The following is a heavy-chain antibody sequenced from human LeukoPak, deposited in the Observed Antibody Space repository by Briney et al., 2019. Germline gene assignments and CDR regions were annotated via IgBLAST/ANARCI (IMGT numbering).Heavy chain of an antibody. CDR1: GYTFRNYG. Sequence: ASVKVSCKASGYTFRNYGISWVRQAPGQGLEWMGWLSAYNGDTHYAQKLQGRVTMTTDTSTTIAYMELRSLRSDDTAVYYCARDPSNTSGYQIYFDYWGQGTLVTVSS. CDR3: ARDPSNTSGYQIYFDY. V-gene: IGHV1-18*01. J-gene: IGHJ4*02. D-gene: IGHD3-3*01. CDR2: LSAYNGDT.